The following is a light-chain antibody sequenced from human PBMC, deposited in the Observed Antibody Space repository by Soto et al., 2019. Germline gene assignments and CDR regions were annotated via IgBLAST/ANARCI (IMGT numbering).Light chain of an antibody. CDR3: QQYSTYPIT. V-gene: IGKV1-5*03. CDR1: QSVTTW. Sequence: DIEMTQSPSTLSASVGDRVTITCRASQSVTTWLAWYQQKPGKAPKLLIYKASNLESRLPSRFTGSGSGTEFPLTISSLQSDDFATYYCQQYSTYPITFGQGTRLEIK. CDR2: KAS. J-gene: IGKJ5*01.